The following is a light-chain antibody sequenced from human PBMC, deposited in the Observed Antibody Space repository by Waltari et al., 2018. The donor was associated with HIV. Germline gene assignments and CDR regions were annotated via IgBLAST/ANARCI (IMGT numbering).Light chain of an antibody. CDR2: CAS. V-gene: IGKV3-15*01. CDR3: QQYNNWPRT. Sequence: EIVMTQSPATLSVSPGERATISCRASQSVSSNLAWYQQKPGQAPRLLIYCASTRATGIPARFSGSGSGTEFTLTISSLQSEDVAVYYCQQYNNWPRTFGQGTKVEIK. J-gene: IGKJ1*01. CDR1: QSVSSN.